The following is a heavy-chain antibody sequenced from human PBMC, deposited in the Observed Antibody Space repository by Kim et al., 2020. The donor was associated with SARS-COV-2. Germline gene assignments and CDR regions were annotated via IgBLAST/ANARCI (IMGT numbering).Heavy chain of an antibody. CDR3: AGYSQGQGGRGY. Sequence: SETLSLTCTVSGVSFSGFHWSWVRQPPGKGLEWIGFTYYDGSPKFNPSLASRVTISPDTSRTQFSLELSSVTAADTAIYFCAGYSQGQGGRGYWGQGILVTVSS. CDR1: GVSFSGFH. J-gene: IGHJ4*02. D-gene: IGHD4-4*01. CDR2: TYYDGSP. V-gene: IGHV4-59*01.